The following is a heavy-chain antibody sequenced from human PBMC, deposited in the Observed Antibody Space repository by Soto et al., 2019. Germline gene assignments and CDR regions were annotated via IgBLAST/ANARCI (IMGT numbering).Heavy chain of an antibody. CDR3: ARRTKLGQRGDALDI. V-gene: IGHV4-59*08. Sequence: SETLFLTCSVSGISMRSYYWTWIRQPPGKGLEWIGYIYNSGSTKYNPSLTNRVTISVDTSKNQFSLTLNSVTAADTAVCYCARRTKLGQRGDALDIWGRGTLVTVSS. D-gene: IGHD1-26*01. CDR1: GISMRSYY. CDR2: IYNSGST. J-gene: IGHJ3*02.